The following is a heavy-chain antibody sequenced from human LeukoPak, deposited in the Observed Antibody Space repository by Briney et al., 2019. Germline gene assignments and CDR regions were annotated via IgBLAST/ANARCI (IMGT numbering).Heavy chain of an antibody. CDR2: ISSSSSYI. V-gene: IGHV3-21*01. Sequence: GGSLRLSCTASGFTFGDYAMSWFRQAPGKGLEWVSSISSSSSYIYYADSVKGRFTISRDNAKNSLYLQMNSLRAEDTAVYYCARDTGGSYFDYWGQGTLVTVSS. CDR1: GFTFGDYA. J-gene: IGHJ4*02. CDR3: ARDTGGSYFDY. D-gene: IGHD2-8*02.